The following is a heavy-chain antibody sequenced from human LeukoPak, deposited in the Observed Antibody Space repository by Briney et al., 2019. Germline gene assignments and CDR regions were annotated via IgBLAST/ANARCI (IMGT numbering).Heavy chain of an antibody. CDR3: ASLPKKYYYGSGRNLGPAYYFDY. V-gene: IGHV4-4*07. D-gene: IGHD3-10*01. CDR1: GVHISSYY. J-gene: IGHJ4*02. CDR2: LYTSGST. Sequence: SSETLSLTCTVSGVHISSYYWNWIRQPAAKGLEWIGRLYTSGSTNYNPSLKSRVTMSVDTHKNQFSLKLSSVTAADTAVYYCASLPKKYYYGSGRNLGPAYYFDYWGQGTLVTVSS.